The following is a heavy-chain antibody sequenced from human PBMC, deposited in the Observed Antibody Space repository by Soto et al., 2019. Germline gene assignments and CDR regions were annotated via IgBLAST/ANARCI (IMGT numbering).Heavy chain of an antibody. CDR2: TYYRSKWYN. CDR1: GDSVSSNSAA. D-gene: IGHD6-13*01. CDR3: ARVATASSSWKFDY. J-gene: IGHJ4*02. V-gene: IGHV6-1*01. Sequence: QTLSLTCAISGDSVSSNSAAWNWIRQSPSRGLEWLGRTYYRSKWYNDYAVSVKSRITINPDTSKNQFSLQLNSVTPEDTAVYYCARVATASSSWKFDYWGQGTLVTVSS.